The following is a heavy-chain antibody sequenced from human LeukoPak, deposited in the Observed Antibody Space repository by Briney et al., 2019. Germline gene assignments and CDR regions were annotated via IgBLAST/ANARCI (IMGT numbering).Heavy chain of an antibody. V-gene: IGHV4-31*03. D-gene: IGHD2-15*01. CDR2: IYYSGST. J-gene: IGHJ4*02. CDR1: GGSISNGDHY. Sequence: SETLSLTCTVSGGSISNGDHYWSWIRQHPGKGLEWIGHIYYSGSTYYNPSLKSRVTISVDTSKNQFSLKLSSVTAADTAVYYCASSNCSGGSCYSGYWGQGTLVTVSS. CDR3: ASSNCSGGSCYSGY.